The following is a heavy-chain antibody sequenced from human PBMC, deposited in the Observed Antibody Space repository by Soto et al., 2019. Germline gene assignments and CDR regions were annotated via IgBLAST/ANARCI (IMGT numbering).Heavy chain of an antibody. CDR1: GFTFSTYG. D-gene: IGHD2-21*01. CDR3: AKEQLAMIGIVADYFDS. V-gene: IGHV3-30*18. CDR2: ISYDGGSK. J-gene: IGHJ4*02. Sequence: QVQLVESGGGVVQPGKSLRLSCAASGFTFSTYGIHWVRQAPGKGLEWVALISYDGGSKYYGDSVKGRFIISRDNSHNTVSLQMNSLRADDTAGYFCAKEQLAMIGIVADYFDSWGQGTLVTVSS.